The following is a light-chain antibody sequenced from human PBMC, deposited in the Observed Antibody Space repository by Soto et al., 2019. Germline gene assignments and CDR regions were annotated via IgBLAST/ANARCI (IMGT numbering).Light chain of an antibody. J-gene: IGKJ1*01. CDR2: DAS. CDR1: QSISSW. Sequence: DIRMTQSPSSLAASVGDRVTXXCRASQSISSWLAWYQQKPGKAPKLLIYDASSLESGVPSRFSGSGSGTEFTLTISSLQPDDFATYYCQQYNSYSQTVGQGTKVDI. CDR3: QQYNSYSQT. V-gene: IGKV1-5*01.